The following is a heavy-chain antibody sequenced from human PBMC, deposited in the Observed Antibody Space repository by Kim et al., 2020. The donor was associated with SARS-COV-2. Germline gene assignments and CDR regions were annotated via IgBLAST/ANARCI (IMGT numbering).Heavy chain of an antibody. CDR1: GFTFSRYA. D-gene: IGHD4-17*01. CDR3: AKDSGNDHGDQLDY. Sequence: GGSLRLSCAASGFTFSRYAMSWVRQAPGKGLEWVSAISGSGGRTYYVGSVKGRFTISRDNSKNTMYLQMNSLRAEDTAVYYCAKDSGNDHGDQLDYWGQGTLVTVSS. V-gene: IGHV3-23*01. J-gene: IGHJ4*02. CDR2: ISGSGGRT.